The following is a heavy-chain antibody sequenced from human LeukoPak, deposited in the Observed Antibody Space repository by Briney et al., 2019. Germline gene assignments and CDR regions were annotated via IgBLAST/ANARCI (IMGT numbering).Heavy chain of an antibody. CDR2: ITPSGST. Sequence: SETLSLTCAVYGGSFSGYYWSWIRQPPGKGLEWIGEITPSGSTNYSPSLKSRVSISIDTSKKKLSLRLTSETAADSAVYYCASSFYYDSRDYWGQGTLVTVSS. CDR1: GGSFSGYY. CDR3: ASSFYYDSRDY. J-gene: IGHJ4*02. D-gene: IGHD3-22*01. V-gene: IGHV4-34*01.